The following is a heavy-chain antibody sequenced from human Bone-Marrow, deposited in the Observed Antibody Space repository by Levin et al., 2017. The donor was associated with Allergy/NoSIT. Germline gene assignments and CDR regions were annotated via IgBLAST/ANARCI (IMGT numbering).Heavy chain of an antibody. J-gene: IGHJ5*02. CDR2: IYYSGST. V-gene: IGHV4-39*01. CDR3: ARWVGYSSGWSWFDP. Sequence: SETLSLTCTVSGGSISSSSYYWGWIRQPPGKGLEWIGSIYYSGSTYYNPSLKSRVTISVDTSKNQFSLKLSSVTAADTAVYYCARWVGYSSGWSWFDPWGQGTLVTVSS. CDR1: GGSISSSSYY. D-gene: IGHD6-19*01.